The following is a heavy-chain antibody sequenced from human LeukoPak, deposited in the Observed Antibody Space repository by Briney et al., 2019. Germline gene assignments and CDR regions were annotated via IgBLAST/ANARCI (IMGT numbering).Heavy chain of an antibody. J-gene: IGHJ3*02. V-gene: IGHV3-30*02. CDR2: IRYDGSNK. CDR1: GFTFSTYA. Sequence: GKSLRLSCAASGFTFSTYAVHWVRQAPGKGLEWVAFIRYDGSNKYYADSVKGRFTISRDNSKNTLYLQMNSLRAEDTAVYYCAKDSYSNPLRFLEWPDYYAFDIWGQGTMVTVSS. D-gene: IGHD3-3*01. CDR3: AKDSYSNPLRFLEWPDYYAFDI.